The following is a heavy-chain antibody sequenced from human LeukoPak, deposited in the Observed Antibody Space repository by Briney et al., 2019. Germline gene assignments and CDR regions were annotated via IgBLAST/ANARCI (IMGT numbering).Heavy chain of an antibody. J-gene: IGHJ4*02. D-gene: IGHD3-10*01. CDR2: INPNSGGT. V-gene: IGHV1-2*02. CDR1: GYTFTGYY. Sequence: ATVKVSCKASGYTFTGYYMHWVRQAPGQGLEWMGWINPNSGGTNYAQKFQGRVTITRDTSISTAYMELSRLRSDDTAVYYCARVGYYYGSGSYYRTPIYFDYWGQGTLVTVSS. CDR3: ARVGYYYGSGSYYRTPIYFDY.